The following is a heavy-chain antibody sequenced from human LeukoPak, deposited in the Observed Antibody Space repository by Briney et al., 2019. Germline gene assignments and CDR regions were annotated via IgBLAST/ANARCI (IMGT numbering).Heavy chain of an antibody. CDR1: GFTFSSYW. D-gene: IGHD2/OR15-2a*01. CDR2: INSDGSST. CDR3: ARDRPLLAFDI. J-gene: IGHJ3*02. Sequence: GGSLRLSCAASGFTFSSYWMPWVRQAPGKGLVWVSRINSDGSSTNYADSVKGRFTISRDNAEHTLYLQMNSLRAEDTAGYFWARDRPLLAFDIWGQGTMVTVSS. V-gene: IGHV3-74*01.